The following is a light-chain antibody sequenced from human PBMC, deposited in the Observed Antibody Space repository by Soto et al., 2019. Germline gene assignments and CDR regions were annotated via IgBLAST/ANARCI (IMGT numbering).Light chain of an antibody. CDR3: QHYGTLPPT. V-gene: IGKV3-20*01. J-gene: IGKJ4*01. Sequence: EIVLTQSPGTLSLSPGERATLSCRASQTVTNTYLAWYQQKSGQAPKFLIYGASNRATGIPDRFSGSGSGTDFTLTISRLEPEDFAVYYCQHYGTLPPTFGGGTKVEI. CDR2: GAS. CDR1: QTVTNTY.